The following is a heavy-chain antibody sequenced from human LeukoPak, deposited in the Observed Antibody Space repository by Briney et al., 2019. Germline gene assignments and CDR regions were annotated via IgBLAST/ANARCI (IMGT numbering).Heavy chain of an antibody. V-gene: IGHV4-59*01. D-gene: IGHD1-14*01. Sequence: PSETLSLTCTVSGGSISSYYWSWIRQPPGKGLEWIGYIYYSGSTNYNPSLKSRVTISVDTSKNQFSPKLSSVTAADTAVYYCARVRTRWYFDLWGRGTLVTVSS. CDR2: IYYSGST. J-gene: IGHJ2*01. CDR3: ARVRTRWYFDL. CDR1: GGSISSYY.